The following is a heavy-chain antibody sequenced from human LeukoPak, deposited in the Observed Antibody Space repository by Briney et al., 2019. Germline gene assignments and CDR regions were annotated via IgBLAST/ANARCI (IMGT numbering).Heavy chain of an antibody. CDR2: INWNGGST. D-gene: IGHD3-22*01. J-gene: IGHJ4*02. Sequence: GGSLRLSCAASGITFDDYGMSWARQAPGKGLEWVSGINWNGGSTGYADSVKGRFTVSRDNAKNSLYLQMNSLRAEDTALYYCARGGDSSGSYFDYWGQGTLVTVSS. CDR1: GITFDDYG. CDR3: ARGGDSSGSYFDY. V-gene: IGHV3-20*04.